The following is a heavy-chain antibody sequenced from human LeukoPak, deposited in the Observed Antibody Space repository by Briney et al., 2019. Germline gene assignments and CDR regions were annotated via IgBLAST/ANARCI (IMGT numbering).Heavy chain of an antibody. J-gene: IGHJ5*02. V-gene: IGHV3-7*01. CDR1: GFSFKNFW. CDR2: IKDDGRDK. D-gene: IGHD7-27*01. CDR3: ARDDARGWGS. Sequence: GGSLRLSCAASGFSFKNFWLTWVRQAPGKGLEWVANIKDDGRDKYYVDSVKGRFTISRDNAKNLVYLQMNSLRAEDTGAYYCARDDARGWGSWGQGTLVIVSS.